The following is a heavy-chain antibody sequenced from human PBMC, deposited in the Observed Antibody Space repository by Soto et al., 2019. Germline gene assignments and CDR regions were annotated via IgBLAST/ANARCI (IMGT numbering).Heavy chain of an antibody. J-gene: IGHJ6*02. CDR1: GGTFSSYA. Sequence: QVQLVQSGAEVKKPGSSVKVSCKASGGTFSSYAISWVRQAPGQGLEWMGGIIPSFGTANYARKFKGRVTITADESTSTAYMEMSSLRSEDTAVYYCASSYYGSGSYYNDRYYYGMDVWGQGTTVTVSS. CDR2: IIPSFGTA. V-gene: IGHV1-69*01. CDR3: ASSYYGSGSYYNDRYYYGMDV. D-gene: IGHD3-10*01.